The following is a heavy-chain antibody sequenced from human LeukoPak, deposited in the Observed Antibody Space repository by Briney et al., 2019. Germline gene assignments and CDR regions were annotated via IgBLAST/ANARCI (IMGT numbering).Heavy chain of an antibody. D-gene: IGHD1-26*01. CDR1: GFTFSSYG. J-gene: IGHJ4*02. CDR2: IWYDGSNK. Sequence: PGGSLRLSCAASGFTFSSYGVHWVRQAPGKGLEWVAVIWYDGSNKYCADSVKGRFTISRDNSKNTLYLQMNSLRAEDTAVYYCARAPTSYYYFDYWGQGTLVTVSS. V-gene: IGHV3-33*01. CDR3: ARAPTSYYYFDY.